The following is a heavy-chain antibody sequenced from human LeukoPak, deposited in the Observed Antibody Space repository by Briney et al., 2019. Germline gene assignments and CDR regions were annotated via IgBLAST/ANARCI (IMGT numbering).Heavy chain of an antibody. V-gene: IGHV3-20*04. D-gene: IGHD1-1*01. CDR2: INWNGGST. CDR1: GFTFDDYG. CDR3: AKVTSPSELDSFDY. J-gene: IGHJ4*02. Sequence: GGSLRLSCAASGFTFDDYGMSWVRQAPGKGLEWVSGINWNGGSTGYADSVKGRFTISRDNAKNSLYLQMNSLRAEDTALYYCAKVTSPSELDSFDYWGQGTLVTVSS.